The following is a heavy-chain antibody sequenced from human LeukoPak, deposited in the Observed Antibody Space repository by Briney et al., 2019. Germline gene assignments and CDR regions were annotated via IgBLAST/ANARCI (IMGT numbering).Heavy chain of an antibody. CDR2: ISSSSSYI. D-gene: IGHD4-11*01. J-gene: IGHJ5*02. V-gene: IGHV3-21*01. Sequence: GGSLRLSCAASGLIVSSNYLSWVRQAPGKGLEWVSSISSSSSYIYYADSVKGRFTISRDNAKNSLYLQMNSLRAEDTAVYYCARDLVDYNGYNWFDPWGQGTLVTVSS. CDR1: GLIVSSNY. CDR3: ARDLVDYNGYNWFDP.